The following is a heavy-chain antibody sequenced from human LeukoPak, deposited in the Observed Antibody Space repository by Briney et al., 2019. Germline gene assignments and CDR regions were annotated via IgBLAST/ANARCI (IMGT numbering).Heavy chain of an antibody. CDR1: GFTFSSYS. Sequence: GGPLRLSCAASGFTFSSYSMNWVRQAPGKGLEWVSSISSSSSYMYYADSVKGRFTISRDNAKNSLYLQMNSLRAEDTAVYYCARDGTSYSGYPGYWGQGTLVTVSS. V-gene: IGHV3-21*01. CDR2: ISSSSSYM. D-gene: IGHD5-12*01. CDR3: ARDGTSYSGYPGY. J-gene: IGHJ4*02.